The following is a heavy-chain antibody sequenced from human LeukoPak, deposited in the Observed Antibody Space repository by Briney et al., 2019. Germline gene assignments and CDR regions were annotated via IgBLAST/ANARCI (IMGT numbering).Heavy chain of an antibody. Sequence: GGSLRLSCAASGFTFSSYAMHWVRQAPGKGLEWVAVISYDGSNKYYADSVKGRFTISRDNSKNTLYLQMNSLRAEDTAVYYCARDSLSTSCYNRCGPWFDPWGQGTLVTVSS. J-gene: IGHJ5*02. CDR2: ISYDGSNK. CDR3: ARDSLSTSCYNRCGPWFDP. CDR1: GFTFSSYA. D-gene: IGHD2-2*02. V-gene: IGHV3-30*01.